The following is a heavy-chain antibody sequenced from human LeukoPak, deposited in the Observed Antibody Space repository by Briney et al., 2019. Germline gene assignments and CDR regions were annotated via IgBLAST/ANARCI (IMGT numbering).Heavy chain of an antibody. V-gene: IGHV4-61*02. Sequence: SETLSLTCTVSGGSISSSSYYWSWIRQPAGKGLEWIGRIYTSGSTNYNPSLKSRVTISVDTSKNQFSLKLSSVTAADTALYYCARGGITIFGVVIYMDVWGKGTTVTVSS. CDR3: ARGGITIFGVVIYMDV. CDR2: IYTSGST. CDR1: GGSISSSSYY. J-gene: IGHJ6*03. D-gene: IGHD3-3*01.